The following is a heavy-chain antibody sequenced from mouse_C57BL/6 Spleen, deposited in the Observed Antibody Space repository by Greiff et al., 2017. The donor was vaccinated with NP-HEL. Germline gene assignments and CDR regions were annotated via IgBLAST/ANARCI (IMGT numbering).Heavy chain of an antibody. D-gene: IGHD2-2*01. Sequence: VQLQQSGAELMKPGASVKLSCKATGYTFTGYWIEWVKQRPGRGLEWIGEILPRSGSTKYNEKFKSKATLPTDTPSNTAYMQHSSLTTEESAIYYCASTTMVRDYFDYWGQGTTLTVSS. CDR1: GYTFTGYW. CDR3: ASTTMVRDYFDY. J-gene: IGHJ2*01. CDR2: ILPRSGST. V-gene: IGHV1-9*01.